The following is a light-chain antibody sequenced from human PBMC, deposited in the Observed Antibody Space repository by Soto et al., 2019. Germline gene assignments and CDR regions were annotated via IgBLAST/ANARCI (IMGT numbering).Light chain of an antibody. V-gene: IGKV1-5*01. J-gene: IGKJ1*01. CDR3: QQYNSYSWT. CDR2: DAS. Sequence: DIQMTQSPSTLSASVGDRVTITCRASQSLTTSLAWYQQKPGKVPNLLIYDASILESGVPSRFSGSGSGTEFTLTISSLQPDDFATYYCQQYNSYSWTFGQGTKGEFK. CDR1: QSLTTS.